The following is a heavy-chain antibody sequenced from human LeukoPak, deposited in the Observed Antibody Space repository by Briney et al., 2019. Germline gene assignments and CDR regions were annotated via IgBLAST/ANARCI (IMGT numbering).Heavy chain of an antibody. CDR1: GYSTSGGYY. Sequence: PSETLSLTCAVSGYSTSGGYYWGWIRQPPGKGLEWIGSIYHSGSTYYNPSLKSRVTISVDTSKNQFSLKLSSVTAADTAVYYCARDSSSSYSDAFDIWGQGTMVTVSS. J-gene: IGHJ3*02. V-gene: IGHV4-38-2*01. CDR3: ARDSSSSYSDAFDI. CDR2: IYHSGST. D-gene: IGHD6-13*01.